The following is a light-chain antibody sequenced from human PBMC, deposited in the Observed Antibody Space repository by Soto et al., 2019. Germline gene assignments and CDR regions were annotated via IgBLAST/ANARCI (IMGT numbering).Light chain of an antibody. CDR1: QSISNW. CDR2: KAS. CDR3: QQYHSWVT. Sequence: DIQVTQSPSTLSASVGDRVSITCRASQSISNWLAWYQQKPGKAPKLLIYKASSLESGVPSRFSGSGYGTEFTLTISSLRPDDFATYYCQQYHSWVTFGQGTRLEIK. V-gene: IGKV1-5*03. J-gene: IGKJ5*01.